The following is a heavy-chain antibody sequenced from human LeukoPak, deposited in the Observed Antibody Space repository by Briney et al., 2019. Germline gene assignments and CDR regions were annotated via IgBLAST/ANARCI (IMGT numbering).Heavy chain of an antibody. D-gene: IGHD3-22*01. CDR3: ARSFPEVRYYYDYYYYYMDV. V-gene: IGHV3-66*01. CDR2: IYSGGST. CDR1: GFTVSSNY. J-gene: IGHJ6*03. Sequence: PGGSLRLSCAASGFTVSSNYMSWVRQAPGKGLEWVSVIYSGGSTYYADSVKGRFTISRDNAKNSLYLQMNSLRAEDTAVYYCARSFPEVRYYYDYYYYYMDVWGKGTTVTVSS.